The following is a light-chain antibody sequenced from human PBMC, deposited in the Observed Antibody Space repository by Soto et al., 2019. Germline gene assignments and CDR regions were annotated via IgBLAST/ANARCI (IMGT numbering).Light chain of an antibody. Sequence: EIVLTQSPGTLSLSPGERATLSCRASQNININYLAWYQQKPGRAPRLLIYGASTRATGMPARFSGSGSGTEFTLTISSLQSEDFAVYYCQQYNNWPLSLTFGGGTKVDIK. CDR2: GAS. CDR3: QQYNNWPLSLT. CDR1: QNININ. V-gene: IGKV3-15*01. J-gene: IGKJ4*01.